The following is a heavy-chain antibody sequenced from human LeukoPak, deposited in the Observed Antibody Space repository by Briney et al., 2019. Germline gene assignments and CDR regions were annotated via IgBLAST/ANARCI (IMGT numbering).Heavy chain of an antibody. Sequence: ASVKVSCKASGCTFTSYGISWVRQAPGQGLEWMGWISAYNGNTNYAQKLQGRVTMTTDTSTSTAYMELRSLRSDDTAVYYCARDLDPPDWFDPWGQGTLVTVSS. V-gene: IGHV1-18*01. D-gene: IGHD3-9*01. CDR1: GCTFTSYG. J-gene: IGHJ5*02. CDR3: ARDLDPPDWFDP. CDR2: ISAYNGNT.